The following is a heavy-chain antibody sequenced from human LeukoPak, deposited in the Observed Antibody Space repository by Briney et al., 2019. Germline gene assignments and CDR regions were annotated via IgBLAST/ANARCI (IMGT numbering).Heavy chain of an antibody. V-gene: IGHV4-39*01. CDR3: ARHRAHRLGVAVAGD. D-gene: IGHD6-19*01. J-gene: IGHJ4*02. CDR1: GGSISSSSYY. Sequence: SETLSPTCTVSGGSISSSSYYWGWIRQPPGEGLEWIGSIYYIGSTNYNPSLKSRVTISVDTSKNQFSLKLSSVTAADTAVYYCARHRAHRLGVAVAGDWGQGTLVTVSS. CDR2: IYYIGST.